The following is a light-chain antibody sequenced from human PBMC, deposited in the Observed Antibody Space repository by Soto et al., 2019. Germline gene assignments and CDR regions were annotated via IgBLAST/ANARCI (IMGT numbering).Light chain of an antibody. V-gene: IGLV2-14*03. CDR3: SSYTSSNAEI. CDR2: DVT. Sequence: LTQPASVSVSPGQSITISCTGTSNDVGGYNYVSWYQHHPGKAPKLIICDVTDRPSGIFYRFSASKSGNTASLTFFGFQAEDEADYYCSSYTSSNAEIFGTGTKVTVL. CDR1: SNDVGGYNY. J-gene: IGLJ1*01.